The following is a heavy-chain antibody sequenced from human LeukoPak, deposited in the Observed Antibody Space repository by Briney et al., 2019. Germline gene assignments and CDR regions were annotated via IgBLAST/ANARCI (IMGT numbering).Heavy chain of an antibody. D-gene: IGHD1-26*01. CDR2: ISSSSSYI. V-gene: IGHV3-21*01. CDR1: GFIFSNFW. Sequence: GGSLRLSCTASGFIFSNFWMSWVRQAPGKGLEWVSSISSSSSYIYYADSVKGRFTISRDNAKNSLYLQMNSLRAEDTAVYYCARGSIVGATTGYWGQGTLVTVSS. J-gene: IGHJ4*02. CDR3: ARGSIVGATTGY.